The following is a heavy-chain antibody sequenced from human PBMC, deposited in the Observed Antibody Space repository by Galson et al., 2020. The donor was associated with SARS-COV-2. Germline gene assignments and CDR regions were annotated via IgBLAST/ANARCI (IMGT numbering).Heavy chain of an antibody. Sequence: GGSLRPPCEPPEVTFSSYPMPWVRQPPGKALEWLPVLSYDGSNKYYADSVKGRFTISSDNSKNTLYLQMNSLTAEDTAVYYCARDRGKNWERGGYFDYWGQGNLVTVSS. J-gene: IGHJ4*02. CDR3: ARDRGKNWERGGYFDY. V-gene: IGHV3-30*04. CDR2: LSYDGSNK. D-gene: IGHD1-26*01. CDR1: EVTFSSYP.